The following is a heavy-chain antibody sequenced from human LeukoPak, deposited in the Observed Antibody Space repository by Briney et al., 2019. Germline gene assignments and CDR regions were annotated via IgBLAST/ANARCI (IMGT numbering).Heavy chain of an antibody. Sequence: SETLSLTCTVSGGSISSYYWSWIRQPPGKGLEWIGYIYYSGSTNYNPSLKSRVTISVDTSKNQFSLKLSSVTAADTAVYYCARGGNIWSGLSGRNWFDPWGQGTLVTVSS. D-gene: IGHD3-3*01. J-gene: IGHJ5*02. V-gene: IGHV4-59*01. CDR3: ARGGNIWSGLSGRNWFDP. CDR2: IYYSGST. CDR1: GGSISSYY.